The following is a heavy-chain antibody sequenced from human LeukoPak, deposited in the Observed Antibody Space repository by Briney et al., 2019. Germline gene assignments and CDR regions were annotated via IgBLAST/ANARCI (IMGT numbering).Heavy chain of an antibody. V-gene: IGHV3-21*01. CDR2: ISYSSSYI. J-gene: IGHJ4*02. D-gene: IGHD4-17*01. Sequence: GGSLRLSCAASGFTFSNYNMNWVRQAPGKGLEWVSSISYSSSYIYYADSVKDRFTISRDNARNSLYLQMNSLRAEDTAVYYCARIAVTYTFDYWGQGTLVTVSS. CDR3: ARIAVTYTFDY. CDR1: GFTFSNYN.